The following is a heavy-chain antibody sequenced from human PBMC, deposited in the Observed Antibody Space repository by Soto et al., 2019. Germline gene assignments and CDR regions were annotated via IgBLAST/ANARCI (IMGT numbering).Heavy chain of an antibody. CDR3: ARGDPAAHDYGDPTGAFDI. CDR1: GGTFSSYA. V-gene: IGHV1-69*01. D-gene: IGHD4-17*01. CDR2: IIPIFGTA. J-gene: IGHJ3*02. Sequence: QVQLVQSGAEVKKPGSSVKVSCKASGGTFSSYAISWVRQAPGQGLEWMGGIIPIFGTANYAQKLQGRVTITGDESTSTAYMELRSLRSEDTAVDYCARGDPAAHDYGDPTGAFDIWGQGTMVTVSS.